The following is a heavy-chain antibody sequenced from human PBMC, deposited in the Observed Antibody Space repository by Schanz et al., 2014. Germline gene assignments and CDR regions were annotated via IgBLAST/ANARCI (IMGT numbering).Heavy chain of an antibody. CDR1: GFIFNDYY. CDR2: ISRDGTTS. D-gene: IGHD3-10*01. CDR3: ARGHYGLDV. J-gene: IGHJ6*02. V-gene: IGHV3-11*04. Sequence: VQLVESGGGLVQPGGSLRLSCAASGFIFNDYYMNWIRQAPGKGLEWLSYISRDGTTSYYADSVKGRFTISRDNAKNSLYLEMTSLRGEDTAVYYCARGHYGLDVWGPGTSVTVSS.